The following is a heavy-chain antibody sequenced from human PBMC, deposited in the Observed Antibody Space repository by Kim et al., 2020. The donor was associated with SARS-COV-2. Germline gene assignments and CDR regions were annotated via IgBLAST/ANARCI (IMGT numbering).Heavy chain of an antibody. CDR3: AKGRHDILTDHDY. J-gene: IGHJ4*02. CDR1: EFTFSSYA. CDR2: ISGSGGST. V-gene: IGHV3-23*01. Sequence: GGSLRLSCAASEFTFSSYAMSWVRQAPGKGLQWVSGISGSGGSTYYADSVKGRFTVSRDNSKNTLFLKMNSLGAEDTAVYYCAKGRHDILTDHDYWGQGTLVTVSS. D-gene: IGHD3-9*01.